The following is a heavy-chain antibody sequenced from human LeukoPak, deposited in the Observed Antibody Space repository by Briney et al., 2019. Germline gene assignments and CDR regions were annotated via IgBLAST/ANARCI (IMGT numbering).Heavy chain of an antibody. V-gene: IGHV3-23*01. Sequence: PGGSLRLSCAASGLTFSSYAMSWVRQAPGKGLEWVSAISGSGGSTYYADSVKGRFTISRDNSKNTLYLQMNSLRAEDTAVYYCAKVYDILTGYADKYFDYWGQGTLVTVSS. CDR2: ISGSGGST. CDR1: GLTFSSYA. J-gene: IGHJ4*02. CDR3: AKVYDILTGYADKYFDY. D-gene: IGHD3-9*01.